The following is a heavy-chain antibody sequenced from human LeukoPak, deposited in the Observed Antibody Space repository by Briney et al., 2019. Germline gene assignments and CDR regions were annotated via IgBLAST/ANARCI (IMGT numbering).Heavy chain of an antibody. CDR3: ARRLDL. CDR2: INHSGST. CDR1: GGSFSGYY. J-gene: IGHJ2*01. V-gene: IGHV4-34*01. Sequence: SETLSLTCAVYGGSFSGYYWTWIRQPPGKGLEWIGEINHSGSTSYNPSLRSRVTISVDTSNNQFSLKLSSVTAADTAVYYCARRLDLWGRGTLVTVSS.